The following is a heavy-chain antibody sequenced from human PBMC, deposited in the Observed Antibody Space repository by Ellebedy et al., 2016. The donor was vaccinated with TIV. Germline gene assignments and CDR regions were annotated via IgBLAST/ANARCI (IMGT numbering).Heavy chain of an antibody. CDR2: ISSTGST. CDR1: GGSISGYY. CDR3: ARGPGAATKEAFDV. J-gene: IGHJ3*01. Sequence: SETLSLTCNVSGGSISGYYWSWIRQPPGKGLEWIGYISSTGSTNYNPSLRSRVTMSVDTSKNQFSLMLTSVTAADTAVYFCARGPGAATKEAFDVWGQGTLVTVSS. V-gene: IGHV4-59*12. D-gene: IGHD6-25*01.